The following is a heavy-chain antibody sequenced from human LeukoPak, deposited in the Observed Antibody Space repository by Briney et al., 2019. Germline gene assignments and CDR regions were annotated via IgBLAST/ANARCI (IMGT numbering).Heavy chain of an antibody. CDR2: ISSSSSTI. J-gene: IGHJ4*02. CDR3: ARGIQDSSSWPIDY. Sequence: GGSLRLSCAAFGFTFSSYSMNWVRQAPGKGLEWVSYISSSSSTIYYADSVKGRFTISRDNAKNSLYLQMNSLRAEDTAVYYCARGIQDSSSWPIDYWGQGTLVTVSS. CDR1: GFTFSSYS. V-gene: IGHV3-48*01. D-gene: IGHD6-13*01.